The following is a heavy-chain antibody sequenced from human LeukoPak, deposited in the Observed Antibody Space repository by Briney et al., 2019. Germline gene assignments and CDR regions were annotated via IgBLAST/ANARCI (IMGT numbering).Heavy chain of an antibody. CDR3: ARVIGYCSSTSCFGYFDY. Sequence: PSETLSLTCTVSGGSISSYYWSWIRQPPGKGLEWVGYIYYSGSNNYNPSLKSRVTTSVDTSKNQLSLKLSSVTAADTAVYYCARVIGYCSSTSCFGYFDYWGQGTLVTVSS. CDR2: IYYSGSN. CDR1: GGSISSYY. V-gene: IGHV4-59*08. D-gene: IGHD2-2*01. J-gene: IGHJ4*02.